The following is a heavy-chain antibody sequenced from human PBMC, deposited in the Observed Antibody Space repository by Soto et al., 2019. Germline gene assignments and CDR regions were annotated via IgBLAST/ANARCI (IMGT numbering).Heavy chain of an antibody. J-gene: IGHJ4*02. V-gene: IGHV4-30-2*01. CDR1: GGSISSGGYS. CDR3: ASSSSSWSPFLGY. CDR2: IYHSGST. Sequence: SETLSLTCAVSGGSISSGGYSWSWIRQPPGKGLEWIGYIYHSGSTYYNPSLKSRVTISVDRSKNQFSLKLSSVTAADTAVYYCASSSSSWSPFLGYWGQGTLVTVSS. D-gene: IGHD6-13*01.